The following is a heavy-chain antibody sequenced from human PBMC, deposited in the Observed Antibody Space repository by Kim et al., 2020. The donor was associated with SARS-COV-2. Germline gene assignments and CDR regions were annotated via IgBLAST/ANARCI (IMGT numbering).Heavy chain of an antibody. CDR3: ARQGGGSGPSGFDP. J-gene: IGHJ5*02. Sequence: SETLSLTCTVSGGSISSSSYYWGWIRQPPGKGLEWIGSIYYSGSTYYNPSLKSRVTISVDTSKNQFSLKLSSVTAADTAVYYCARQGGGSGPSGFDPWGQGTLVTVSS. CDR2: IYYSGST. D-gene: IGHD3-10*01. V-gene: IGHV4-39*01. CDR1: GGSISSSSYY.